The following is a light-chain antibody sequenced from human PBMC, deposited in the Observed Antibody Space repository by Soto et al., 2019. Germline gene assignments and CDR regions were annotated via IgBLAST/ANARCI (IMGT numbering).Light chain of an antibody. CDR1: SSDVGGYNY. V-gene: IGLV2-8*01. CDR3: TSYTATDTYV. Sequence: QSVLTQPPSASGSPGQSVTISCTGTSSDVGGYNYVSWYQQHPGKAPKLMIYEVTKRPSGVPDRFSGSKTGNTASLTVSGLQADDEADYYCTSYTATDTYVFGTGTKVTVL. J-gene: IGLJ1*01. CDR2: EVT.